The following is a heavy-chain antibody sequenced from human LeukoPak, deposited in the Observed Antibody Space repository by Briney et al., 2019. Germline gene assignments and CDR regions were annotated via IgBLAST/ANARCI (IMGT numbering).Heavy chain of an antibody. V-gene: IGHV1-2*02. D-gene: IGHD5-12*01. CDR1: VYTFTGYY. CDR2: INPNSGGT. J-gene: IGHJ3*02. Sequence: ASVKVSCKASVYTFTGYYMHWVRQAPGQGLEWMGWINPNSGGTNYAQKFQGRVTMTRDTSISTAYMELSRLRYDDTAVYYCASPYSGYAPPDADAFDIWGQGTMVTVSS. CDR3: ASPYSGYAPPDADAFDI.